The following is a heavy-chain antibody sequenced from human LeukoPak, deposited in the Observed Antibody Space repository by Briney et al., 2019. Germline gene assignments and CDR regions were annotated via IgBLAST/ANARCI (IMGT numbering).Heavy chain of an antibody. V-gene: IGHV3-21*01. CDR1: GFTFSSYS. D-gene: IGHD2-15*01. CDR2: ISSSSYI. Sequence: PGGSLRLSCAASGFTFSSYSMNWVRQAPGKGLEWVSSISSSSYIYYADSVKGRFTISRDNSKNTLYLQMNSLRAEDTAVYYCARDRTVVVAATPYNWFDPWGRGTLVTVSS. CDR3: ARDRTVVVAATPYNWFDP. J-gene: IGHJ5*02.